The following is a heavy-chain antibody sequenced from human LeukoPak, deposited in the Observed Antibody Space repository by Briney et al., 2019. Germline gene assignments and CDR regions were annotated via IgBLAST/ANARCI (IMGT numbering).Heavy chain of an antibody. V-gene: IGHV3-23*01. CDR3: AKWAGSGEQTKRYFGPFDF. D-gene: IGHD1/OR15-1a*01. J-gene: IGHJ4*02. CDR2: IRGDGSGK. CDR1: GFTFSNWA. Sequence: GGSLRLSCAASGFTFSNWAITWVREAPGMGLEWVSYIRGDGSGKYYADSVKGRFTVSRDNSQHTLYLEINSLRVEDTAVYYCAKWAGSGEQTKRYFGPFDFWGQGTLVTVSS.